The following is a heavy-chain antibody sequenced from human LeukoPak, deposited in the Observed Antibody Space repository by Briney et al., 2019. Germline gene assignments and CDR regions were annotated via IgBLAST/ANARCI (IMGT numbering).Heavy chain of an antibody. D-gene: IGHD3-22*01. V-gene: IGHV4-61*02. J-gene: IGHJ4*02. Sequence: SQTLSLTRTVSGGSISSGSHYWSWIRQPAGKGLEWIGRIYTSGSTNYNPSLKSRVTISVDTSKNQFSLKLSSVTAADTAVYYCARGPGGYDSSGYYPLWGQGTLVTVSS. CDR2: IYTSGST. CDR3: ARGPGGYDSSGYYPL. CDR1: GGSISSGSHY.